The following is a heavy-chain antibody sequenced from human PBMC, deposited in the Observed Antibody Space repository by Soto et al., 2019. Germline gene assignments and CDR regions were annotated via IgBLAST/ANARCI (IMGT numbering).Heavy chain of an antibody. CDR3: ARDRSMVRGLNYYYYGMDV. J-gene: IGHJ6*02. CDR2: IGTAGDT. CDR1: GFTFSSYD. D-gene: IGHD3-10*01. V-gene: IGHV3-13*01. Sequence: LRLSCAASGFTFSSYDMHWVRQATGKGLEWVSAIGTAGDTYYPGSVKGRFTISRENAKNSLYLQMNSLRAGDTAVYYCARDRSMVRGLNYYYYGMDVWGQGTTVTVSS.